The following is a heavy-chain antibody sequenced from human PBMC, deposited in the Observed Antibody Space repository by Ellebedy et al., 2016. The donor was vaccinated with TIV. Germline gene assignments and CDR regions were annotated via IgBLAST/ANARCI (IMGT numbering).Heavy chain of an antibody. CDR2: ISYDGNNK. CDR1: GFTFSNCG. D-gene: IGHD6-6*01. J-gene: IGHJ4*02. V-gene: IGHV3-30*18. CDR3: AKDPSIAARYFDF. Sequence: GGSLRLSXAASGFTFSNCGMHWVRQAPGKGLEWVAVISYDGNNKYYADSVKGRFTVSRDNSKNMLYLQMNSLRPEDTAMYYCAKDPSIAARYFDFWGQGTLVTVSS.